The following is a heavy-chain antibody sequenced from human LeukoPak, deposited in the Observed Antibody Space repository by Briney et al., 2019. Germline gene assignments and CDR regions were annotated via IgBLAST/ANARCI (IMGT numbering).Heavy chain of an antibody. D-gene: IGHD6-19*01. CDR3: ARGPCGSSGCYAFDI. V-gene: IGHV1-8*03. CDR1: GYTFTSYD. J-gene: IGHJ3*02. Sequence: ASVKVSCKASGYTFTSYDNNRVRQATGQGLEWEGWMNPNSGNTGYAQKFQGRISITRNPSISTAYMELSSLRSEDTAVYYCARGPCGSSGCYAFDIWGQGTMVTVSS. CDR2: MNPNSGNT.